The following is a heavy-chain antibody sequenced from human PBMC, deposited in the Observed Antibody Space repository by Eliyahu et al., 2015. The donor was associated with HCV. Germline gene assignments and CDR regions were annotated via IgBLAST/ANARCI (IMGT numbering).Heavy chain of an antibody. CDR2: TYYXXKWYN. Sequence: VQLQQSGPGLVKPSQTLSLTXAIXXXSVSSNSAAWXWIXQSPSRGLEWLGRTYYXXKWYNDYAVSVKSRITINPDTSKNQFSLQLNSVTPEDTAVYYCAKEAGPFDYWGQGTLVTVSS. D-gene: IGHD6-19*01. CDR1: XXSVSSNSAA. CDR3: AKEAGPFDY. J-gene: IGHJ4*02. V-gene: IGHV6-1*01.